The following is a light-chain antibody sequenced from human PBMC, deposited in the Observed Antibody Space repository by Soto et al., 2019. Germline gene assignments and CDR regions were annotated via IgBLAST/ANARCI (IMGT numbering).Light chain of an antibody. Sequence: SVLTQPASVSGSPGQSITISFTGTSSDVGSYNLVSWYQQHPGKAPKLMIYEGSKRPSGVSNRFSGSKSGNTASLTISGLQAEDEAAYYCCSYAGSSTFVVFGGVTKVTVL. V-gene: IGLV2-23*03. J-gene: IGLJ2*01. CDR3: CSYAGSSTFVV. CDR2: EGS. CDR1: SSDVGSYNL.